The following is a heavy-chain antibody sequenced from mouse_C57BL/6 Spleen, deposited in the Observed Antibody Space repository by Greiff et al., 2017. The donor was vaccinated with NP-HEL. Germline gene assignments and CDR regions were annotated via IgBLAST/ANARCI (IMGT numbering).Heavy chain of an antibody. D-gene: IGHD1-1*01. CDR1: GYTFTSYW. CDR2: IHPNSGST. Sequence: VQLQQPGAELVKPGASVKLSCKASGYTFTSYWMHWVKQRPGQGLEWIGMIHPNSGSTNYNEKFKSKATLTVDKSSSTAYMQLSSLTSEDSAVYYCARFSTVAYSRYFDVWGTGTTVTVSS. J-gene: IGHJ1*03. CDR3: ARFSTVAYSRYFDV. V-gene: IGHV1-64*01.